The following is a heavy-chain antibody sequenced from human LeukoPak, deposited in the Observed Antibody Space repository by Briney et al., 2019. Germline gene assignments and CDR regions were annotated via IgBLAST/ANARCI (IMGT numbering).Heavy chain of an antibody. J-gene: IGHJ4*02. D-gene: IGHD3-16*01. V-gene: IGHV1-8*01. Sequence: AASVKVSCKASGYTFTSYDINWVRQATGQGLEWMGWMNPNSGNTGYAQKFQGRVTMTRNTSISTAYMELSSLRSEDTAVYYCARGVQGDGPGLGVWEMAIDYWGQGTLVTVSS. CDR1: GYTFTSYD. CDR3: ARGVQGDGPGLGVWEMAIDY. CDR2: MNPNSGNT.